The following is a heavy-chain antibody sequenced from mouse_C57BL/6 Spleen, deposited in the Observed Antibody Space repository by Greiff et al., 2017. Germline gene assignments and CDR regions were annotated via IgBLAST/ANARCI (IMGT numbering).Heavy chain of an antibody. CDR2: IYPGSGST. Sequence: QVHVKQPGAELVKPGASVKMSCKASGYTFTSYWITWVKQRPGQGLEWIGDIYPGSGSTNYNEKFKSKATLTVDTSSSTAYMQLSSLTSEDSAVYYCAREGPVVATDYFDYWGQGTTLTVSS. J-gene: IGHJ2*01. CDR3: AREGPVVATDYFDY. CDR1: GYTFTSYW. V-gene: IGHV1-55*01. D-gene: IGHD1-1*01.